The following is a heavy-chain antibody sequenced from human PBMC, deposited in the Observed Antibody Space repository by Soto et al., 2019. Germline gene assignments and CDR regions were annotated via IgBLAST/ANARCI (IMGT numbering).Heavy chain of an antibody. V-gene: IGHV4-31*03. J-gene: IGHJ3*02. D-gene: IGHD5-12*01. CDR2: IYYSGST. Sequence: QVQLQESGPGLVKPSQTLSLTCTVSGGSISSGGYYWSWIRQHPGKGLEWIGYIYYSGSTYYNPSLKSRVTISVDPSKNQFSLKLSSVTAADTAVYYCARGDIVATIGAFDIWGQGTMVTVSS. CDR1: GGSISSGGYY. CDR3: ARGDIVATIGAFDI.